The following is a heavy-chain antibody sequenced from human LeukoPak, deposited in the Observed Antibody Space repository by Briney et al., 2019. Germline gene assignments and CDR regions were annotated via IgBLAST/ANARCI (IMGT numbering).Heavy chain of an antibody. V-gene: IGHV4-39*01. Sequence: SETLSLTCTVSGGSISSYYWGWIRQPPGKGLEWIGSIYYSGSTYYNPSLKSRVTISVDTSKNQFSLKLSSVTAADTAVYYCARHGPRLWSAFDIWGQGTMVTVSS. CDR2: IYYSGST. CDR1: GGSISSYY. D-gene: IGHD3-10*01. CDR3: ARHGPRLWSAFDI. J-gene: IGHJ3*02.